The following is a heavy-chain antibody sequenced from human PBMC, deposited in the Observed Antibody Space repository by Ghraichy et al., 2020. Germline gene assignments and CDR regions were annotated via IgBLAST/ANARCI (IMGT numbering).Heavy chain of an antibody. CDR2: IYTSGST. Sequence: SETLSLTCTVSGGSISSYYWSWIRQPAGKGLEWIGRIYTSGSTNYNPSLKSRVTMSVDTSKNQFSLKLSSVIAADTAVYYCARPQINSSGYWYFDLWGRGTLVTVSS. D-gene: IGHD3-22*01. CDR3: ARPQINSSGYWYFDL. J-gene: IGHJ2*01. V-gene: IGHV4-4*07. CDR1: GGSISSYY.